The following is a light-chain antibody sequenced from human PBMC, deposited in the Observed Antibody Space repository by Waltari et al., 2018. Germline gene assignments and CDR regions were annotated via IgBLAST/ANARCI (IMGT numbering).Light chain of an antibody. CDR3: CSYAGTSTMV. Sequence: QSALTQPASVSGSPGMSITISCNGTRHDVGSYRLVSWYQQHPGKAPQLIIFEVPKRPSGVSDRFSGSKSDNTASLTISGLQAEDEADYFCCSYAGTSTMVFGGGTKLTVL. J-gene: IGLJ3*02. V-gene: IGLV2-23*02. CDR2: EVP. CDR1: RHDVGSYRL.